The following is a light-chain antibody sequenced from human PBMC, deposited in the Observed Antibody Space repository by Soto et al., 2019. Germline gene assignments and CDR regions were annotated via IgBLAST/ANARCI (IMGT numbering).Light chain of an antibody. CDR1: SSKIGAGYD. J-gene: IGLJ2*01. Sequence: QSVLTQPPSVSGAARQRVTSSCTGSSSKIGAGYDVHWYQQLPGTAPKLLIYGNSNRPSGDPDRFSGSKSGTSASLAITGLQAEDEADYYCQSYDSSLSGVVFGGGTKLTVL. CDR3: QSYDSSLSGVV. V-gene: IGLV1-40*01. CDR2: GNS.